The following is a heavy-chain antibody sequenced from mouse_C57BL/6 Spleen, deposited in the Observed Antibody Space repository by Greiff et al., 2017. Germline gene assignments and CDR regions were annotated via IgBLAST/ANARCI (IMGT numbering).Heavy chain of an antibody. D-gene: IGHD2-5*01. J-gene: IGHJ3*01. CDR2: IDPSDSYT. Sequence: QVQLQQPGAELVKPGASVKLSCNASGYTFTSYWMQWVKQRPGQGLEWIGEIDPSDSYTNYNQKFKGKATLTVDTSSSTAYMQLSSLTSEDSAVYYCASYSNYVSWFAYWGQGTLVTVSA. V-gene: IGHV1-50*01. CDR3: ASYSNYVSWFAY. CDR1: GYTFTSYW.